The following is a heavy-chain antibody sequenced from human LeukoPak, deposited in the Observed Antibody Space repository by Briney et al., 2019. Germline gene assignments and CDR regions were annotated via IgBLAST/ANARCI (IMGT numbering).Heavy chain of an antibody. CDR3: ARGEVTGIELLGY. CDR2: IKQDGSEK. D-gene: IGHD1-20*01. Sequence: GGSLRLSCAASGFTFSSYWMSWVRQAPGKGLEWVANIKQDGSEKYYVDSVKGRFTTSRDNAKNSLYLQMNSLRAEDTAVYYCARGEVTGIELLGYWGQGTLVTVSS. CDR1: GFTFSSYW. J-gene: IGHJ4*02. V-gene: IGHV3-7*01.